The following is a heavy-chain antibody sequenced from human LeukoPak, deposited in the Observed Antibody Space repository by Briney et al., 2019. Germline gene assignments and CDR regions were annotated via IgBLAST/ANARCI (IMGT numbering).Heavy chain of an antibody. CDR3: ARFTLGGYAFDL. CDR1: GFTVSTTY. D-gene: IGHD5-12*01. Sequence: GGSLRLSCAASGFTVSTTYMNWVRQAPGKGLEWVSVIYSGGTTHYADSMKGRFTISRDSTKNTLYLQMNSLRAEDTAVYYCARFTLGGYAFDLWGQGTLVTVSS. V-gene: IGHV3-53*01. J-gene: IGHJ4*02. CDR2: IYSGGTT.